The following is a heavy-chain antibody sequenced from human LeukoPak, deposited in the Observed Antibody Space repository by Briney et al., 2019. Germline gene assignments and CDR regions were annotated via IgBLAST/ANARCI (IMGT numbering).Heavy chain of an antibody. J-gene: IGHJ4*02. V-gene: IGHV3-48*02. CDR2: ISSGSSTI. D-gene: IGHD5-24*01. Sequence: GGSLRLSCAGSGFTFSSYNMAWVRQAPGKGLQLISYISSGSSTIYYADSVKGRITISRDNAKNSLYLHLNGLRDEDTAVYYCARDFVEMATITGDSWGQGTLVTVSS. CDR3: ARDFVEMATITGDS. CDR1: GFTFSSYN.